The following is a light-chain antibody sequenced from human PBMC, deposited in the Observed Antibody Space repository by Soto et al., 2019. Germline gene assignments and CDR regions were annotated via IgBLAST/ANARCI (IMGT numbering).Light chain of an antibody. CDR3: CSYAGRDTLYV. J-gene: IGLJ1*01. CDR1: NTDGGGYNY. CDR2: DVS. Sequence: QSSLTQPPSVAGAPGQSVTISRPGTNTDGGGYNYVSWYQQHPGKVPKLMLYDVSKRPSGVPDRFSGSKSGNTASLTISGLQAEDEADYYCCSYAGRDTLYVFGSGTKVTVL. V-gene: IGLV2-11*01.